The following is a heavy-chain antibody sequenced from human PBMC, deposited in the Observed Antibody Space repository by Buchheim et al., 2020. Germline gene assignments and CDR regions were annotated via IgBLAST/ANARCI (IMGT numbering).Heavy chain of an antibody. Sequence: QVQLQQWGAGLLKPSETLSLTCAVYGGSFSGYYWSWIRQPPGKGLEWIGEINHSGSTNYNPSLKSRVTISVDTSRNQFSLKLSSVTAADTAVYYCARVNMQLRRLGMDVWGQGTT. CDR3: ARVNMQLRRLGMDV. CDR1: GGSFSGYY. V-gene: IGHV4-34*01. D-gene: IGHD5-12*01. CDR2: INHSGST. J-gene: IGHJ6*02.